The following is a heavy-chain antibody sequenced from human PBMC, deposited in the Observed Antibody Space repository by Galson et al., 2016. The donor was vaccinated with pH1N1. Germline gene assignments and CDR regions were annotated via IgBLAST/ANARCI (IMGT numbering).Heavy chain of an antibody. CDR3: AKVTDVCTVTRCFPYGMHA. CDR2: ICGSGGTT. CDR1: GFTFSSYA. J-gene: IGHJ6*02. V-gene: IGHV3-23*01. D-gene: IGHD2-2*01. Sequence: SLRLSCAASGFTFSSYAMYWVRQAPGKGLEWVSAICGSGGTTHDADSVKGRFTISRDNSKNTLYLQMHSLRAEDTATYYCAKVTDVCTVTRCFPYGMHAWGQGTTVTVSS.